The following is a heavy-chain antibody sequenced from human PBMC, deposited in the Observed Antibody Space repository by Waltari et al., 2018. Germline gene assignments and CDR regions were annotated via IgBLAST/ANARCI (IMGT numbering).Heavy chain of an antibody. D-gene: IGHD3-22*01. CDR2: INPNSGGT. CDR3: ATITMIVVGNFDY. Sequence: QVQLVQSGAEVKKPGASVKFSCKASGYTFTGYYMHWVRRVRGKWLEWIGWINPNSGGTNYAQKFQVRVTMTRDTSSSTAYRELSRLRSDDTAVYYGATITMIVVGNFDYWGQGTLVTVS. CDR1: GYTFTGYY. J-gene: IGHJ4*02. V-gene: IGHV1-2*02.